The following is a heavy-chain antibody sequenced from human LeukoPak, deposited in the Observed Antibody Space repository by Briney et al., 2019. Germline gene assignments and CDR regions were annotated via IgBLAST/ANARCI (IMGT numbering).Heavy chain of an antibody. Sequence: GGSLRLSCAASGSTFTNYGVSWVREAPGKGLEWVAFIRYDGSNKYYADSVKGRFTISRDNSKNTLYLQMNSLRAEDTAVYYCAKVRGYSGYGEYYFDYWGQGTLVTVSS. J-gene: IGHJ4*02. V-gene: IGHV3-30*02. CDR2: IRYDGSNK. D-gene: IGHD5-12*01. CDR1: GSTFTNYG. CDR3: AKVRGYSGYGEYYFDY.